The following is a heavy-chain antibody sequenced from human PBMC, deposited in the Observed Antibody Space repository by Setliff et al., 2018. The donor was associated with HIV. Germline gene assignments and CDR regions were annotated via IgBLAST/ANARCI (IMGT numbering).Heavy chain of an antibody. CDR3: ARHVSVGPTYYYDS. V-gene: IGHV4-59*08. D-gene: IGHD3-3*01. CDR1: GGSISNYY. J-gene: IGHJ4*02. Sequence: PSETLSLTCSVSGGSISNYYWSWIRQPPGKRLEWIGFIYYTGSTHYNPSLKSRVSMSLDTSKNQFSLSLSSVTAADTAIYYCARHVSVGPTYYYDSWGQGTLVTVSS. CDR2: IYYTGST.